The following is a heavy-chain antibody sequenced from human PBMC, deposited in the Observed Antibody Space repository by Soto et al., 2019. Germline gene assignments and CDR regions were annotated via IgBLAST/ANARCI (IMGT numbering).Heavy chain of an antibody. CDR3: WRGPYCCGGTCFGAQSAFDF. V-gene: IGHV3-30-3*01. D-gene: IGHD2-15*01. CDR1: GFTFSSYA. Sequence: QVQLVESGGGVVQPGTSLRLSCAASGFTFSSYAMHWVRQAPGKGLEWVAVISYDGYNKYYADSVKGGFTISRDNSKNPMYEQMNSLRAEDTAVYYCWRGPYCCGGTCFGAQSAFDFWGQARMVTVSS. CDR2: ISYDGYNK. J-gene: IGHJ3*01.